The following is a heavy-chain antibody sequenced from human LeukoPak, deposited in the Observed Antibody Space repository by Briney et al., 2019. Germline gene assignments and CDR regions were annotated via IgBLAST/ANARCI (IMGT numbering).Heavy chain of an antibody. CDR3: ARVQCTGGDCSPYFDY. CDR2: IYHSGST. CDR1: GGSISSGGYS. D-gene: IGHD2-21*02. Sequence: SETLSLTCAVSGGSISSGGYSWSWIRQPPGKGLEWIGYIYHSGSTYYNPSLKSRVTISVDRSKNQFPLKLSSVTAADTAVYYCARVQCTGGDCSPYFDYWGQGTLVTVSS. V-gene: IGHV4-30-2*01. J-gene: IGHJ4*02.